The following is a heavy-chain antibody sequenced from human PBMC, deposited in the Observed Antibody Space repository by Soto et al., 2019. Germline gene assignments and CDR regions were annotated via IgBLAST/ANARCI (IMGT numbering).Heavy chain of an antibody. CDR1: GGSFSGYY. V-gene: IGHV4-34*01. J-gene: IGHJ6*02. CDR2: INHSGST. CDR3: ARVTGRYYYGMDV. Sequence: QVQLQQWGAGLLKPSETLSLTCAVYGGSFSGYYWSWIRQPPGKGLEWIGEINHSGSTNYNPSLKGQVTITVDTSKNQFSLTLSSVTAADTAVYYCARVTGRYYYGMDVWGQGTTVTVSS.